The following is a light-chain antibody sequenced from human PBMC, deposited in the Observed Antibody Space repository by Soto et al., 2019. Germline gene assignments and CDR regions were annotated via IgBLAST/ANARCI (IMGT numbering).Light chain of an antibody. V-gene: IGKV3-15*01. J-gene: IGKJ1*01. CDR1: QDVMYD. CDR3: QQYRSWPRT. CDR2: GAS. Sequence: EIVLTQSPAALSVSPGGRATLSCRASQDVMYDLAWYQQKPGQAPRLLVYGASTRATDAPPRFRGSGSGREFSLTISSLQSEDFATYDCQQYRSWPRTFSQGSRVEIK.